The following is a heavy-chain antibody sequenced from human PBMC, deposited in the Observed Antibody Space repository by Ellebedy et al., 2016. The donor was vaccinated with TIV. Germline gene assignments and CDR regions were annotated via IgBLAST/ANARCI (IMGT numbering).Heavy chain of an antibody. Sequence: GESLKISCAASGFTFRSHAMHWVRQAPGKGLEWVAVISYDGSNKYYADSVKGRSTISRDNAKNSLYLQMNSLRDEDTAVYYCARLDWNADAFDIWGQGTMVTVSS. CDR3: ARLDWNADAFDI. J-gene: IGHJ3*02. CDR2: ISYDGSNK. D-gene: IGHD1-1*01. V-gene: IGHV3-30-3*01. CDR1: GFTFRSHA.